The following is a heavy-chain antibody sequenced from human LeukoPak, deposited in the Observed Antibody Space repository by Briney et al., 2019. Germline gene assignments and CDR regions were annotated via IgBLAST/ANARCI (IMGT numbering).Heavy chain of an antibody. Sequence: PSETLSLTCTVSGDSVSSGYWTWIRQSPGKGLEWIGYISDSGVTDYNPSLKSRLTISADSTNNKFSLNLHSVTAADTAVYYCAGRGHRYSRDWGQGILVTVSS. V-gene: IGHV4-4*09. J-gene: IGHJ1*01. CDR3: AGRGHRYSRD. CDR1: GDSVSSGY. D-gene: IGHD2-15*01. CDR2: ISDSGVT.